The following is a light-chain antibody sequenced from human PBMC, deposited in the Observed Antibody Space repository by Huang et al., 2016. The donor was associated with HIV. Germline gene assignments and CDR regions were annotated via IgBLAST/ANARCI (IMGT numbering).Light chain of an antibody. CDR1: QSLIHSNGNTY. J-gene: IGKJ4*01. CDR3: MQGTHLFT. Sequence: VVLTQSPLYLSVTLGQPASISSRSSQSLIHSNGNTYLNWFQQRPGQSPRRLISQVSRRDSGVPDRFSGRGSGTDFTLKISRVEAEDVGVYYCMQGTHLFTFGGGTRVDIK. V-gene: IGKV2-30*02. CDR2: QVS.